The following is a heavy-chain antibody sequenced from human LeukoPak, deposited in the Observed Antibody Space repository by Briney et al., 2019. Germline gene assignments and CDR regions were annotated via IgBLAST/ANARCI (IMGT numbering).Heavy chain of an antibody. CDR1: GFTFSNFA. Sequence: GGSLRLSSAASGFTFSNFAMNWVRQAPGKGLEWVAFISYDWSIKSYADSVKGRFAVSRGNSKNTLYLQMNSLRPEDTAFYYCAKSYDNGWYGCVYWGQGTLVTVFS. CDR3: AKSYDNGWYGCVY. V-gene: IGHV3-30*09. CDR2: ISYDWSIK. D-gene: IGHD6-19*01. J-gene: IGHJ4*02.